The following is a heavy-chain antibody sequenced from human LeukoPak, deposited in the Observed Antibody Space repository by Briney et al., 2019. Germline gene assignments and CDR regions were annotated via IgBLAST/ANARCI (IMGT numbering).Heavy chain of an antibody. V-gene: IGHV1-69*05. D-gene: IGHD1-1*01. J-gene: IGHJ4*02. CDR1: GGTFSSYA. Sequence: SVKVSCKASGGTFSSYAISWVRQAPGQGLEWMGGIIPIFGTANYAQKFQGRVTITTDESTSTAYMELSSLRSEDTAVYYCASAASKRYNWNDPNAYYFDYWGQGTLVTVSS. CDR2: IIPIFGTA. CDR3: ASAASKRYNWNDPNAYYFDY.